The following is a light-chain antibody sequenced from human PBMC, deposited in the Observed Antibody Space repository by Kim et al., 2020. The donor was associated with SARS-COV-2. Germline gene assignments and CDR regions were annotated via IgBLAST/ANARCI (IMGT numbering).Light chain of an antibody. CDR2: KAS. Sequence: LSASVGDRVTITCRASQSISTWLAWYQQKSGKAPKVLIYKASTLKSGVPSRSSGSGSGTEFTLTIRSLQPDDFATYYCQQYFSYSSFGQGTKLEI. J-gene: IGKJ2*03. CDR3: QQYFSYSS. V-gene: IGKV1-5*03. CDR1: QSISTW.